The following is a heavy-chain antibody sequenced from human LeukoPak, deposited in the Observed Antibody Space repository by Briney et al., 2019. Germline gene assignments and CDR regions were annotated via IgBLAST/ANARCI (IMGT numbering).Heavy chain of an antibody. CDR2: IYYSGST. J-gene: IGHJ3*02. V-gene: IGHV4-39*07. CDR1: GGSISSSSYY. D-gene: IGHD2-2*01. Sequence: PSGTLSLTCTVSGGSISSSSYYWGWIRQPPGKGLEWIGSIYYSGSTYYNPSLKSRVTISVDTSKNQFSLKLSSVTAADTAVYYCARYLSLGSFYCSSTTCEMDAFDIWGQGTMVTVSS. CDR3: ARYLSLGSFYCSSTTCEMDAFDI.